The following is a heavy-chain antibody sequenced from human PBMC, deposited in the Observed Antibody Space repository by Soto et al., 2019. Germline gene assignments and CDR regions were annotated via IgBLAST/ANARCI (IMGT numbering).Heavy chain of an antibody. CDR3: ASSGIVGREVNTWFDP. CDR2: ISYRGST. D-gene: IGHD3-22*01. J-gene: IGHJ5*02. CDR1: AGSITTSY. Sequence: PSETLSLTCTVSAGSITTSYWSWTRQPLGKALEWIGYISYRGSTNYNPSLKSRLTISIDTSKSQISLKLTSMTTADTAVYYCASSGIVGREVNTWFDPWGQGTLVTVSS. V-gene: IGHV4-59*01.